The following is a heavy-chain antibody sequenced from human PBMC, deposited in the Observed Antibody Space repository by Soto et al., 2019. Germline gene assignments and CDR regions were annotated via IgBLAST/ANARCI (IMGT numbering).Heavy chain of an antibody. CDR2: ISGGGGST. Sequence: EVQLLESGGRLVQPGGSLRLSCAASGFSFSIYAMNWVRQAPGKGLEWVSGISGGGGSTYHADSVKGRFTISRDNSKNTLTLQMNSLRAEDTAVYYCAKDPTSYDSSAQFASWGQGTLVTVSS. CDR3: AKDPTSYDSSAQFAS. J-gene: IGHJ4*02. V-gene: IGHV3-23*01. D-gene: IGHD3-22*01. CDR1: GFSFSIYA.